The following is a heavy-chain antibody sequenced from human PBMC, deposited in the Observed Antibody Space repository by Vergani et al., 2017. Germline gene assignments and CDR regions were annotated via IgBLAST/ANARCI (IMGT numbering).Heavy chain of an antibody. J-gene: IGHJ4*02. V-gene: IGHV3-21*01. CDR3: ARAGYDYVWGSYQYFDY. CDR1: GFTFSSYS. D-gene: IGHD3-16*02. CDR2: ISSSSSYI. Sequence: EVQLVESGGGLVQPGGSLRLSCAASGFTFSSYSMNWVRQAPGKGLEWVSSISSSSSYIYYADSVKGRFTISRDNAKNSLYLQMNSLRAEDTAVYYCARAGYDYVWGSYQYFDYWGQGTLVTVSS.